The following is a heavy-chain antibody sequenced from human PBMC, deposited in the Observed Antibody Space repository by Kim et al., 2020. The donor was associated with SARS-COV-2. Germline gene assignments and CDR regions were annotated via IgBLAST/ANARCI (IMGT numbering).Heavy chain of an antibody. J-gene: IGHJ4*02. V-gene: IGHV4-30-4*01. CDR1: GGSISSGDYY. D-gene: IGHD2-15*01. CDR2: IYYSGST. CDR3: ASLVAATSFFDY. Sequence: SETLSLTCTVSGGSISSGDYYWSWIRQPPGKGLEWIGYIYYSGSTYYNPSLKSRVTISVDTSKNQFSLKLSSVTAADTAVYYCASLVAATSFFDYWGQGTLGTVSS.